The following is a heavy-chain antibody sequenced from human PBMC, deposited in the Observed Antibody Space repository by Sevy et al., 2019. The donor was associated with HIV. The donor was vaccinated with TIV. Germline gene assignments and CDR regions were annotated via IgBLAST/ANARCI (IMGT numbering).Heavy chain of an antibody. CDR3: AGWFLTEYYYDSSGSIA. Sequence: ASVKVSCKASGYTFTGYYMHWVRQAPGQGLEWMGRINPNSGGTNYAQKFQGRVTMNRDTSISTAYMELSRLRSDDTAVYYCAGWFLTEYYYDSSGSIAWGQGTLVTVSS. CDR1: GYTFTGYY. CDR2: INPNSGGT. D-gene: IGHD3-22*01. V-gene: IGHV1-2*06. J-gene: IGHJ5*02.